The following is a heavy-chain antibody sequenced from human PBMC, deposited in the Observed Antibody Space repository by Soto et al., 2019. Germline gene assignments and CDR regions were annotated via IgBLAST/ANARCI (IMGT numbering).Heavy chain of an antibody. CDR2: ISAYNGNT. CDR3: ARSTGGDGIY. Sequence: QVQLVPSGADVKKPWGSVTVACKASGYTFTCYGISLVRQAPGQGLAWMGWISAYNGNTNYAQKLQGRVTMTTDTSTSTAYMELRSLRSDDTAVYYCARSTGGDGIYWGQGTLVTVSS. V-gene: IGHV1-18*01. J-gene: IGHJ4*02. CDR1: GYTFTCYG. D-gene: IGHD2-21*02.